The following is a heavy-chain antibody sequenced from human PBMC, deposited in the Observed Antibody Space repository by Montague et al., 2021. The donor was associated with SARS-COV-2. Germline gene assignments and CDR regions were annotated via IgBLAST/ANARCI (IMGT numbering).Heavy chain of an antibody. CDR2: IDWDDDK. CDR1: GFSLSTSGMC. V-gene: IGHV2-70*01. Sequence: PALVKPTQTLTLTCTFSGFSLSTSGMCVSWIRQPPGKALEWLALIDWDDDKYYSTSLKTRLTISKDTSKNQVVLTMTNMDPVDTATYYYARIWGGTRGDACDIWGQGTMGTVSA. D-gene: IGHD1-26*01. J-gene: IGHJ3*02. CDR3: ARIWGGTRGDACDI.